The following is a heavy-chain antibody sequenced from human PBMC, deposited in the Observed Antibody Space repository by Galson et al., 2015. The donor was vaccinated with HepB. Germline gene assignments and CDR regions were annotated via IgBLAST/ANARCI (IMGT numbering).Heavy chain of an antibody. D-gene: IGHD3/OR15-3a*01. CDR2: IKQDGGEK. Sequence: LRLTCAASGFSFSNYWMSWVRQAPGKGLQWVANIKQDGGEKYYVDSVKGRFSISRDNAKNLLYLQMDILIPEDTAVFYCASFPHDVWTGYYPNGYFDLWGRGTLVTVSS. CDR3: ASFPHDVWTGYYPNGYFDL. V-gene: IGHV3-7*01. CDR1: GFSFSNYW. J-gene: IGHJ2*01.